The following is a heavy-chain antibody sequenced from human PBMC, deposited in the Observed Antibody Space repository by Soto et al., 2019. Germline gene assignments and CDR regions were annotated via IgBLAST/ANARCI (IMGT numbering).Heavy chain of an antibody. Sequence: VLLMESGGGQVKPVGSLRLSCTDSGFTFGSHNFIWYSQAPGKGLEWVSSIRSIRREILYGDSVKGRFTVSRDNARNTVFLQMNSLRVEDTAVYYCARGFCSGPRCPAASWGQGALVTVSS. CDR1: GFTFGSHN. V-gene: IGHV3-21*01. CDR2: IRSIRREI. J-gene: IGHJ5*02. D-gene: IGHD2-15*01. CDR3: ARGFCSGPRCPAAS.